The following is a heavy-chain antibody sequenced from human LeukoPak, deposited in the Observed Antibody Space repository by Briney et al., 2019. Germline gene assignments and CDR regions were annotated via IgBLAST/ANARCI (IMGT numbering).Heavy chain of an antibody. Sequence: GGSLRLSCAASGFTFSSYGMHWVRQAPGKGLEWVAVISYDGSNKYYADSVKGRFTISRDKSKNTLYLQMNSLRAEDTALYYCARDRLEITVAGTVDYWGQGTLVTVSS. CDR2: ISYDGSNK. CDR3: ARDRLEITVAGTVDY. J-gene: IGHJ4*02. CDR1: GFTFSSYG. D-gene: IGHD6-19*01. V-gene: IGHV3-30*03.